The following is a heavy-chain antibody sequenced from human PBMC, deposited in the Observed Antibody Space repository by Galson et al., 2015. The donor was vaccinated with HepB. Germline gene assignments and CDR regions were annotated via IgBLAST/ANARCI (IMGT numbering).Heavy chain of an antibody. D-gene: IGHD3-22*01. CDR3: ARVKYYDSSGYLF. V-gene: IGHV1-18*01. J-gene: IGHJ4*02. Sequence: SVKVSCKASGYTFSTYSITWVRQAPGQGLEWMGWISAYDGNTEYAQNLQGRLTMTTDTSRTTAYMELRSLRSDDTAVYYCARVKYYDSSGYLFWGQGTLVTVSS. CDR1: GYTFSTYS. CDR2: ISAYDGNT.